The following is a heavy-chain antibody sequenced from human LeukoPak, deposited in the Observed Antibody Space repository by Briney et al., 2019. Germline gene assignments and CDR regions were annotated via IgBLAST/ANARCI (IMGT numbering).Heavy chain of an antibody. V-gene: IGHV1-8*01. CDR3: ARHPGDDYGDYERNPLPLNYYMDV. Sequence: ASVKVSCKASGYTFTSYDINWVRQATGQGLEWMGWMNPNSGNTGYAQKFQGRVTMTRNISISTAYMELSSLRSEDTAVYYCARHPGDDYGDYERNPLPLNYYMDVWGKGTTVTISS. D-gene: IGHD4-17*01. CDR2: MNPNSGNT. CDR1: GYTFTSYD. J-gene: IGHJ6*03.